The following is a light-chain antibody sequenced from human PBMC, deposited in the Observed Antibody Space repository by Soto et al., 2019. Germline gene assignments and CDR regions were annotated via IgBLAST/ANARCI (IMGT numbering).Light chain of an antibody. V-gene: IGKV3-15*01. Sequence: EIVMTKSPATLSVSPGERATLSCRASQSGSHNLAWYQQKPGQAPRLLFYGASFRATGVPARFSGSGSGTDFTLTISSLQSEDFASYYCQQSNNWPYTFGQGTKLEIK. J-gene: IGKJ2*01. CDR2: GAS. CDR1: QSGSHN. CDR3: QQSNNWPYT.